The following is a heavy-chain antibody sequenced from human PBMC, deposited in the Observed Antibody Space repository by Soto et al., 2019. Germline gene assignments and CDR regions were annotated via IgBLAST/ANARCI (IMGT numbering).Heavy chain of an antibody. Sequence: EVQLLESGGGLVQPGGSLRLSCAASGFTFSSYAMSWVRQAPGKGLEWVSAISGRGGRTYYADSVKGRFTISRGNSKNTLYLQVNSLRAEDTAVYYGAKGGVAATEVQGYWGQGTLVTVSS. CDR2: ISGRGGRT. J-gene: IGHJ4*02. CDR1: GFTFSSYA. V-gene: IGHV3-23*01. CDR3: AKGGVAATEVQGY. D-gene: IGHD2-15*01.